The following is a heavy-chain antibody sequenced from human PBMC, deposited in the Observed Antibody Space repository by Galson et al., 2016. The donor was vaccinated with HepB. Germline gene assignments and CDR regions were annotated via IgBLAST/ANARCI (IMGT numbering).Heavy chain of an antibody. CDR2: ISFDGSDQ. Sequence: SLRLSCAASGFTFSRFAMHWVRQAPGKGLEWVAAISFDGSDQYYADSVKGRFTISRDNAKNSLYLQMNSLKDEDTAIYYCARDSSMVTFGAFIPNNYFDPWGLGTVVTVSS. CDR3: ARDSSMVTFGAFIPNNYFDP. J-gene: IGHJ5*02. D-gene: IGHD3-16*02. CDR1: GFTFSRFA. V-gene: IGHV3-30*04.